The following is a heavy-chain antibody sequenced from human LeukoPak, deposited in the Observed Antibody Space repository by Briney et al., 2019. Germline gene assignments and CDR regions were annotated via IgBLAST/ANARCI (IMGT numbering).Heavy chain of an antibody. J-gene: IGHJ6*03. CDR2: ISSIRNTI. V-gene: IGHV3-48*01. CDR3: ARGDTVTTNYDYYYMDV. Sequence: PGGSLSLSCAASGFTFSSHSMNWVSQAPGKGLEGVSYISSIRNTIYYADSVRGRFTISRANAKNSLYLQLNSLRAEDAAVYYCARGDTVTTNYDYYYMDVWGRGTTVTVSS. D-gene: IGHD4-11*01. CDR1: GFTFSSHS.